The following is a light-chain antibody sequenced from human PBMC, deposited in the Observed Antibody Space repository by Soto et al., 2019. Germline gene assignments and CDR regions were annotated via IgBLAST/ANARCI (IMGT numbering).Light chain of an antibody. J-gene: IGKJ5*01. CDR3: QQAHGFPFT. Sequence: DIQMTQSPSSVSASVGDRVTITCRASQGISSRLAWYQQKPGKAPKLLIYGASSLQSGVPPMFSGSGSGTVFTLPISRLLPEDCATYYCQQAHGFPFTFGQGTRLEIK. CDR1: QGISSR. CDR2: GAS. V-gene: IGKV1-12*01.